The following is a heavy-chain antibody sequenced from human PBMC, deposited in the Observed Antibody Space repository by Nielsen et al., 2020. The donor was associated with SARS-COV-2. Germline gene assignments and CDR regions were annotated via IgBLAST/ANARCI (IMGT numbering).Heavy chain of an antibody. CDR1: GFTFSSYA. CDR3: ARDFGFGCSDCSGMGP. J-gene: IGHJ5*02. D-gene: IGHD2-15*01. CDR2: ISYDGSNK. V-gene: IGHV3-30*03. Sequence: GESLKISCAASGFTFSSYAMSWVRQAPGKGLEWVAVISYDGSNKYYADSVKGRFTISRDNSKNTLYLQMNSLRAEDTAVYYCARDFGFGCSDCSGMGPWGQGTLVTVSS.